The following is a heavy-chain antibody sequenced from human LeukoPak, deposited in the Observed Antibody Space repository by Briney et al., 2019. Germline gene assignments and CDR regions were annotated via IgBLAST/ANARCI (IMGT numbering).Heavy chain of an antibody. J-gene: IGHJ6*04. V-gene: IGHV4-59*01. Sequence: ASETLCVTCTDSGGSISSYYWSWIRQAPGKGLEGVGYIYYSGGTNYNPSLKSRVTISVDTSKNQFSLKLSSVTAAATAVYYCARDRHTETNRLDVWGKGTTVTVSS. CDR1: GGSISSYY. CDR2: IYYSGGT. D-gene: IGHD4-17*01. CDR3: ARDRHTETNRLDV.